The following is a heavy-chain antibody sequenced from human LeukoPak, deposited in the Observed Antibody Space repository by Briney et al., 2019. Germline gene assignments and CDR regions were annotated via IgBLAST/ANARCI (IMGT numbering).Heavy chain of an antibody. CDR3: VGEGEGPLSKDFNY. D-gene: IGHD2/OR15-2a*01. Sequence: GASVKVSCKSSGFTFTDHYIHWVRQGPGQGLEWMGYIGPHSTFTSSPQEFQGRVTMTRDASMSTAYMELTRLTSDDTAVYYCVGEGEGPLSKDFNYWGQGTLVTVSS. CDR1: GFTFTDHY. V-gene: IGHV1-2*02. J-gene: IGHJ4*02. CDR2: IGPHSTFT.